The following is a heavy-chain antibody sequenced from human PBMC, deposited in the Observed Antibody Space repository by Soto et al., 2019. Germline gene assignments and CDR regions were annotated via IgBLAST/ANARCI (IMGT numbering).Heavy chain of an antibody. J-gene: IGHJ2*01. CDR3: ARGGVVDYWYFDL. V-gene: IGHV3-21*01. CDR1: GFTFSSYS. D-gene: IGHD3-10*01. Sequence: EVQLVESGGGLVKPGGSLRLSCAASGFTFSSYSMNWVRQAPGKGLEWVSSISSSSSYIYYADSVKGRFTTSRDNAKNSRYLQMNSLRAEDTAVYYCARGGVVDYWYFDLWGRGTLVTVSS. CDR2: ISSSSSYI.